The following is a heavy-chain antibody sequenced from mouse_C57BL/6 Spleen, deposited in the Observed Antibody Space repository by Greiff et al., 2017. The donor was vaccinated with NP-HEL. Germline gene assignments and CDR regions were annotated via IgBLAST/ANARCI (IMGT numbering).Heavy chain of an antibody. Sequence: DVKLQESGPGMVKPSQSLSLTCTVTGYSITSGYDWHWIRHFPGNKLEWMGYISYSGSTNYNPSLKSRISITHDTSKNHFFLKLNSVTTEDTATYYCARDGSSSWFAYWGQGTLVTVSA. D-gene: IGHD1-1*01. J-gene: IGHJ3*01. CDR2: ISYSGST. V-gene: IGHV3-1*01. CDR1: GYSITSGYD. CDR3: ARDGSSSWFAY.